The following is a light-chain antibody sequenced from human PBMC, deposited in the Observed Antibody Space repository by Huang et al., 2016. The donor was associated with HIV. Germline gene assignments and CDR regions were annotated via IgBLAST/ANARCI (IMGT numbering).Light chain of an antibody. CDR2: ATS. CDR3: QQYESWPPLT. V-gene: IGKV3-15*01. J-gene: IGKJ4*01. Sequence: EIVMTQSPDTLSVSPGERATLSCRASQSVRDKLAWDQQKPGQAPRLRLNATSTRAAGVPARFSGSGAGTEFTLTISSLQSEDCGVYYCQQYESWPPLTFGGGTKVEIK. CDR1: QSVRDK.